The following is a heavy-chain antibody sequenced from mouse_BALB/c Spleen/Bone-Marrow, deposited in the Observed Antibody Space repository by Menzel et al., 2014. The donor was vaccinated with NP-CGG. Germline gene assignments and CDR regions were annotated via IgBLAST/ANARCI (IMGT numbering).Heavy chain of an antibody. CDR1: GYAFTNYL. CDR2: INPGSGGT. CDR3: AREVRRNYAMDY. J-gene: IGHJ4*01. V-gene: IGHV1-54*03. D-gene: IGHD2-14*01. Sequence: QVQLQQPGAELVRPGTSVKASCKASGYAFTNYLIEWVKQRPGQGLEWIGVINPGSGGTNYNEKFKGKATLTADKSSSPAYMQLSSLTSDDSAVYFCAREVRRNYAMDYWGQGPSVPVSS.